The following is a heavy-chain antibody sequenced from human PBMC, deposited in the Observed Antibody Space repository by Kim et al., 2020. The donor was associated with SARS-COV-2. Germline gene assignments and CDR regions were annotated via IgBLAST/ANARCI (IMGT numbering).Heavy chain of an antibody. V-gene: IGHV5-51*01. CDR1: GYSFTSYW. D-gene: IGHD3-9*01. CDR2: IYPGDSDT. CDR3: ARHPVRYFDWSLGYYGMDV. J-gene: IGHJ6*02. Sequence: GESLKISCKGSGYSFTSYWIGWVRQMPGKGLEWMGIIYPGDSDTRYSPSFQGQVTISADKSISTAYLQWSSLKASDTAMYYCARHPVRYFDWSLGYYGMDVWGQGTTVTVSS.